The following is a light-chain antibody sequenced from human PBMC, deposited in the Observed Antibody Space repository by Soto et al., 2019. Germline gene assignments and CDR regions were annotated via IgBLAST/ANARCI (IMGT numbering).Light chain of an antibody. CDR1: QSVSYN. V-gene: IGKV3-15*01. Sequence: VMTQTPATLSVSPGDRSTLSCSASQSVSYNLAWYQQKPGQAPRLLIYDASTRATCIPARFSGSASGAELTFTISSLLSEEFAVYFCQEYNKWPRTFGGGTKVDIK. CDR2: DAS. J-gene: IGKJ3*01. CDR3: QEYNKWPRT.